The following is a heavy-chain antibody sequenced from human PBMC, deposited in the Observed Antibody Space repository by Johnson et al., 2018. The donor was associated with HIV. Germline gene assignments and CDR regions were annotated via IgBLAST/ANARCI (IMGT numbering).Heavy chain of an antibody. CDR3: ASEAGPDIVGAADDAFDI. CDR1: GFTFSDFY. J-gene: IGHJ3*02. CDR2: ISSSGGTI. D-gene: IGHD1-26*01. V-gene: IGHV3-11*04. Sequence: VQLVVSGGGLVKPGGSLRLSCAVSGFTFSDFYMSWIRQAPGKGLEWVSYISSSGGTIYYADSVKGRFTISRDNSKNSLYLQMNSLRAEDTAVCYCASEAGPDIVGAADDAFDIWGQGTMVTVSS.